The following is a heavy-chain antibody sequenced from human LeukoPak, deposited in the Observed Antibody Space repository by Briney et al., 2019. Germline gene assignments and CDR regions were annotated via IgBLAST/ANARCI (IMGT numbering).Heavy chain of an antibody. Sequence: PSETLSLTCTVSGDSIDSYYWSWIRQPPGKGLEWIGYIYYSGSTNYNPSLKSRVTISVDTSKNQFSLKLSSVTAADTAVYYCARDGSYYDFWSGYLYGMDVWGQGTTVTVSS. CDR1: GDSIDSYY. D-gene: IGHD3-3*01. J-gene: IGHJ6*02. CDR2: IYYSGST. CDR3: ARDGSYYDFWSGYLYGMDV. V-gene: IGHV4-59*01.